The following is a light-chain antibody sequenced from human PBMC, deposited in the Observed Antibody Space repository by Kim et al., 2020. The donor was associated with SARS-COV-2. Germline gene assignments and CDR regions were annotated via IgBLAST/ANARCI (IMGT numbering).Light chain of an antibody. J-gene: IGKJ5*01. V-gene: IGKV1-27*01. CDR1: QGIRNY. CDR2: AAS. Sequence: SQSVGDTVTITCRASQGIRNYLAWYQQKPGKVPKLLIYAASALQSGVPSRFSGSGSGTDFTLTISSLQPEDVATYYCQKYNSAATFGQGTRLEIK. CDR3: QKYNSAAT.